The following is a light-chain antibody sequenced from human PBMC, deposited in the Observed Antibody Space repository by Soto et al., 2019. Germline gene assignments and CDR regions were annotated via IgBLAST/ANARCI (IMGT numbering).Light chain of an antibody. CDR1: SSDVGGYKF. CDR3: AAWDDSPNGYV. Sequence: QSALTQPASVSGSPGQSITISCTGTSSDVGGYKFVSWYQQHPGKAPQLMIYEVSNRPSGISNRFSGSKSGNTASLTISGLQAEDEADYYCAAWDDSPNGYVFGIGTKLTVL. V-gene: IGLV2-14*01. CDR2: EVS. J-gene: IGLJ1*01.